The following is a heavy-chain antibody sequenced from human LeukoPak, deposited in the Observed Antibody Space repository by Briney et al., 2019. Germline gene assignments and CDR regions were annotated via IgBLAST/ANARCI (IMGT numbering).Heavy chain of an antibody. J-gene: IGHJ5*02. Sequence: RSGGSLRLSCAASGFTFSSYAMHWVRQAPGKVLEWVAVISYDGSNKYYADSVKGRFTISRDNSKNTLYLQMNSLRAEDTAVYYCARSQPEATIRDWFDPWGQGTLVTVSS. D-gene: IGHD5-12*01. V-gene: IGHV3-30*04. CDR2: ISYDGSNK. CDR1: GFTFSSYA. CDR3: ARSQPEATIRDWFDP.